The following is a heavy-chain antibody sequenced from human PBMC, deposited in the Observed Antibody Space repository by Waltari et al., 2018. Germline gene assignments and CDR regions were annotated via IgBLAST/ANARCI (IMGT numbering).Heavy chain of an antibody. CDR3: ARGLTESDYFDY. V-gene: IGHV1-8*01. CDR2: MNPNIGNT. CDR1: GYTFTSYD. Sequence: QVQLVQSGAEVKKPGASVKVSCKASGYTFTSYDITWVRQATGQGLEWMGWMNPNIGNTGYAQKFQGRVTMTRNTSISTAYMELSSLRSEDTAVYYCARGLTESDYFDYWGQGTLVTVSS. J-gene: IGHJ4*02.